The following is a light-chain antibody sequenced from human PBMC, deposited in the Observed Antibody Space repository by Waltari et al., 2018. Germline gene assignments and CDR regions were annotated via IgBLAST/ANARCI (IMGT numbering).Light chain of an antibody. CDR2: GAS. V-gene: IGKV3-15*01. CDR1: QSVTTN. J-gene: IGKJ1*01. Sequence: EIVMTQSPASLSLSPGERATLCCRASQSVTTNLARDQQKPGQAPRLLIYGASTRAAGIPVRFSGSGSGTEFTLTVSGLQSEDFAIYYCQQYNDWPPWTFGQGTKVEIK. CDR3: QQYNDWPPWT.